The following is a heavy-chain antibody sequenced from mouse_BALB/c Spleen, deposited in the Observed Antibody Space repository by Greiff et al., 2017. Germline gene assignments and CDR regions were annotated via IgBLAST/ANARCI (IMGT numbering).Heavy chain of an antibody. V-gene: IGHV3-2*02. CDR3: ARNRDDYPFAY. J-gene: IGHJ3*01. D-gene: IGHD2-4*01. Sequence: EVQLQESGPGLVKPSQSLSLTCTVTGYSITSDYAWNWIRQFPGNKLEWMGYISYSGSTSYNPSLKSRISITRDTSKNQFFLQLNSVTTEDTATYYCARNRDDYPFAYWGQGTLVTVSA. CDR2: ISYSGST. CDR1: GYSITSDYA.